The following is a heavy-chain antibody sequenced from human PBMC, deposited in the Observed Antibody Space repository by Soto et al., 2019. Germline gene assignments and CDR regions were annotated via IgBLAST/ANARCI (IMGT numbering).Heavy chain of an antibody. J-gene: IGHJ5*02. Sequence: SETLSLTCAVYGGSFSGYXWSXIRQPPGKGLEWIGEINHSGSTNYNPSLKSRVTISVDTSKNQFSLKLSSVTAADTAVYYCASIWGATVTTGNWFDPWGQGTLVTVSS. CDR1: GGSFSGYX. CDR2: INHSGST. CDR3: ASIWGATVTTGNWFDP. D-gene: IGHD4-4*01. V-gene: IGHV4-34*01.